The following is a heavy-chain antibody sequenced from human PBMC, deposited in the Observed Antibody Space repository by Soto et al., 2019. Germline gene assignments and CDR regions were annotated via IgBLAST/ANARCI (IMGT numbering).Heavy chain of an antibody. CDR2: IYYNETA. CDR3: GALLAGG. Sequence: QVQLQEPGPRLVSPSETLSLTCTVSGASVTSGDFYWSWIRQPPGKGLEWIGYIYYNETAYYTPTLKTRTAISVHTTKCHCTLTRASVTAADTASYYCGALLAGGWGQGSLVTVSS. V-gene: IGHV4-30-4*01. D-gene: IGHD3-10*01. CDR1: GASVTSGDFY. J-gene: IGHJ4*02.